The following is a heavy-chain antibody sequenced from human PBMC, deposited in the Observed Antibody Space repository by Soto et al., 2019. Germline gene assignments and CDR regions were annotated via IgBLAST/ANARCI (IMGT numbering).Heavy chain of an antibody. D-gene: IGHD3-10*01. CDR3: ARGRWVNTMVRGHQSAFDP. Sequence: ASVKVSCKASGYTFTSYDINWVRQATGQGLEWMGWMNPNSGNTGYAQKFQGRVTMTRNTSISTAYMELSSLRSEDTAVYYCARGRWVNTMVRGHQSAFDPWGQGTLVTVSS. J-gene: IGHJ5*02. CDR1: GYTFTSYD. V-gene: IGHV1-8*01. CDR2: MNPNSGNT.